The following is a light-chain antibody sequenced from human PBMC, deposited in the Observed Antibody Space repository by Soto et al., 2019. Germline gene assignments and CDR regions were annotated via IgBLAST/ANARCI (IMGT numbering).Light chain of an antibody. CDR1: SSDVGSYNY. J-gene: IGLJ1*01. CDR3: SSYAGSNIYV. Sequence: QSVLTQPRSVSGSPGQSVTISCTGTSSDVGSYNYVSWYQQNPGKAPKLIIYEVSKRPPGVPDRFSGSKSGNTASLSVSGLQAEDDGDYYCSSYAGSNIYVFGTGTKVTVL. V-gene: IGLV2-8*01. CDR2: EVS.